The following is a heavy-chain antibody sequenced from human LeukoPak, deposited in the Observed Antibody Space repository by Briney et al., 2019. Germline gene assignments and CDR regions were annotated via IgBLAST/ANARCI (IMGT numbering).Heavy chain of an antibody. D-gene: IGHD1-26*01. V-gene: IGHV1-3*01. J-gene: IGHJ4*02. Sequence: ASVKVSCKASGYTFTSYAIHWVRQAPGQRFEWMGWISAGNGNTKYSQNFQGRVTFISNTSATTAFMELSSLRSEDAAVYYCARDSGSGSNDYWGQGTLVTVSS. CDR3: ARDSGSGSNDY. CDR1: GYTFTSYA. CDR2: ISAGNGNT.